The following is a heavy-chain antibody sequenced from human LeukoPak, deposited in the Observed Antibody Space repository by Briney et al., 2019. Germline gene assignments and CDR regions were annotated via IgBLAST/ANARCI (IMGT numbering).Heavy chain of an antibody. D-gene: IGHD1-26*01. CDR1: GGSVSSYY. Sequence: SETLSPTCTVSGGSVSSYYWSWIRQPPGKGLEWIGFVSYSGSTNYNPSLKRPVTISVDTSKNQSSLKLTSVTAADTAVYYCATHARSGSYYGWFDPWGQGTLVTVSS. J-gene: IGHJ5*02. CDR3: ATHARSGSYYGWFDP. CDR2: VSYSGST. V-gene: IGHV4-59*08.